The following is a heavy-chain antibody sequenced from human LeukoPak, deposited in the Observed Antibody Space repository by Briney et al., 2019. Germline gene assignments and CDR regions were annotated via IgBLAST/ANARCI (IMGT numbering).Heavy chain of an antibody. V-gene: IGHV3-23*01. J-gene: IGHJ4*02. CDR3: AKSTGWYSSSWYSTD. Sequence: GGSLRLSCAASGFTFRTYAMNWVRQAPGKGLEWVSAIGGSGARTYYADSVKGRFTISRDNSNAMLYLQMNSLRVEDTAVYYCAKSTGWYSSSWYSTDWGQGTLVTVSS. D-gene: IGHD6-13*01. CDR1: GFTFRTYA. CDR2: IGGSGART.